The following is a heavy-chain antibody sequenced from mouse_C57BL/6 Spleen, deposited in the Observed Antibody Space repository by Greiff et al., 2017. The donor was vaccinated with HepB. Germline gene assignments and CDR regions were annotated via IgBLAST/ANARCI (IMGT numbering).Heavy chain of an antibody. CDR3: ARERGYYGSSSLDV. V-gene: IGHV1-61*01. D-gene: IGHD1-1*01. Sequence: QVQLQQPGAELVRPGSSVKLSCKASGYTFTSYWMDWVKQRPGQGLEWIGNIYPSDSETHYNQKFKDKATLTVDKSSSTAYMQLSSLTSEDSAVYYCARERGYYGSSSLDVWGTGTTVTVSS. CDR2: IYPSDSET. J-gene: IGHJ1*03. CDR1: GYTFTSYW.